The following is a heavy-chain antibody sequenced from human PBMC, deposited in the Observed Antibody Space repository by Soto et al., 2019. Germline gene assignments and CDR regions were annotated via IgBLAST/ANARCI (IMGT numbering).Heavy chain of an antibody. J-gene: IGHJ4*02. V-gene: IGHV1-46*01. D-gene: IGHD6-13*01. CDR1: GYTFTHYY. Sequence: QGQLVQSGAEVKKPGASAKLSCRTSGYTFTHYYIHWVRQAPGQGLEWLAIINPASGSTNYAQDFQGRVTLTMDTSTTTVYMELSGLRAEDTAIFYCARDLAAGDHWGQGTLVTVSS. CDR3: ARDLAAGDH. CDR2: INPASGST.